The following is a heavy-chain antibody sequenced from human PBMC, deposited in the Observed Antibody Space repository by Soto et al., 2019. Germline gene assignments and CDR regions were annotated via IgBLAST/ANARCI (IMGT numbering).Heavy chain of an antibody. CDR2: ISGSGGST. CDR1: GFTFSSYA. Sequence: GGSLRLSCAASGFTFSSYAMSWVRQAPGKGLEWVSAISGSGGSTYYADSVKGRFTISRDNSKNTLYLQMNSLRAEDTAVYYCAKDQRGTYYDFWSGYYFHGRFDYWGQGTLVTVSS. V-gene: IGHV3-23*01. CDR3: AKDQRGTYYDFWSGYYFHGRFDY. J-gene: IGHJ4*02. D-gene: IGHD3-3*01.